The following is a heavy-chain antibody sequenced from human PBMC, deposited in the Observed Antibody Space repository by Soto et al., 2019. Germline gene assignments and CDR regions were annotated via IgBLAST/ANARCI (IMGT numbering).Heavy chain of an antibody. CDR3: AREGTMAHYYYYGMDV. Sequence: GGSLRLSCAASGFTVSSNYMSWVRQAPGKGLEWVSVIYSGGSTYYADSVKGRFTISRDNAKNSLYLQMNSLRDEDTAVYYCAREGTMAHYYYYGMDVWGQGTTVTVSS. J-gene: IGHJ6*02. D-gene: IGHD2-8*01. CDR2: IYSGGST. CDR1: GFTVSSNY. V-gene: IGHV3-53*01.